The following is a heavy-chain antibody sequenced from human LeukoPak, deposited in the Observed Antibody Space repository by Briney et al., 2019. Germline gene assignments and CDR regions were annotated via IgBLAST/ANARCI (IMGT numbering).Heavy chain of an antibody. CDR2: ISSNSRNT. Sequence: GGSLRLSCAASGFTFISSDMNWVRQAPGKGLEWVASISSNSRNTHYADSLKGRFTISRDNAKNSLYLQMNSLRAEDTAVYYCAKEKYSYGFDYWGQGTLVTVSS. CDR1: GFTFISSD. D-gene: IGHD5-18*01. V-gene: IGHV3-21*01. CDR3: AKEKYSYGFDY. J-gene: IGHJ4*02.